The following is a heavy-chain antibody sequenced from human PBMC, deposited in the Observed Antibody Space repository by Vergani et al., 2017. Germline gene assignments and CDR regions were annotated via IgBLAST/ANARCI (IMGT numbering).Heavy chain of an antibody. CDR1: GFTFSSYG. V-gene: IGHV3-30*18. Sequence: QVQLVESGGGVVQPGRSLRLSCAASGFTFSSYGMHWVRQAPGKGLEWVAVISYDGSNTYYADSVKGRFTISRDNSKNTLYLQMNSLRAEDTAVYYCAKGTRASQLWSDDYWGQGTLVTVSS. CDR3: AKGTRASQLWSDDY. D-gene: IGHD5-18*01. CDR2: ISYDGSNT. J-gene: IGHJ4*02.